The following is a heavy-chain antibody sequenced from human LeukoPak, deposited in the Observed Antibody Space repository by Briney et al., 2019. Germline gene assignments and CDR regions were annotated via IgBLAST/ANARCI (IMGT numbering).Heavy chain of an antibody. D-gene: IGHD2-15*01. CDR1: GYTFTNYA. Sequence: ASVKVSCKASGYTFTNYAFHWVRQAPEQRLEWLGWINAGNDDTKYSQKFQARVTITRDTSASTVYMELSSLTSDDTAVYYCARERWHCRGNDCYSVYYYGLDVWGQGTTVTVSS. CDR3: ARERWHCRGNDCYSVYYYGLDV. J-gene: IGHJ6*02. V-gene: IGHV1-3*01. CDR2: INAGNDDT.